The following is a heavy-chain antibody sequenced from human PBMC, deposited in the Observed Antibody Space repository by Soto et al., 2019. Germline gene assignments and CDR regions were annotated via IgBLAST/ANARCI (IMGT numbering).Heavy chain of an antibody. CDR2: ISGSGGSI. J-gene: IGHJ4*02. CDR3: ARVAPEYSSTPRRFDF. D-gene: IGHD6-13*01. CDR1: GFTFGIYA. Sequence: EVQLLESGGGLVQPGGSRRLSCAASGFTFGIYAMSWVRQAPGKGLEWVSSISGSGGSIYYAHSVKGRFTISRDKTKNTLDLQMNSLRAEDTAVYHCARVAPEYSSTPRRFDFWGQGTLVTVSS. V-gene: IGHV3-23*01.